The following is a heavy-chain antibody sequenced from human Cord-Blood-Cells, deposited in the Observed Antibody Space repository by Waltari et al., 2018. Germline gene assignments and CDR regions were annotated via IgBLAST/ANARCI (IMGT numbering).Heavy chain of an antibody. Sequence: YLQGSGPGPVKPSETLSLTCAGSGYSLSRGSYCGWIRQAPGKGLEWIGSIHHTGSTYYNPSLKSRVTISVDTSKNQFSLKLSSVTAADTAVYYCARTRDYSNDYWGQGTLVTVSS. CDR2: IHHTGST. D-gene: IGHD4-4*01. J-gene: IGHJ4*02. CDR3: ARTRDYSNDY. CDR1: GYSLSRGSY. V-gene: IGHV4-38-2*01.